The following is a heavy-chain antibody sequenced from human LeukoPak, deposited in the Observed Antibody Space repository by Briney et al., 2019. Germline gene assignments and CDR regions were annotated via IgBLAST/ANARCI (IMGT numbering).Heavy chain of an antibody. CDR2: INPNSGGT. D-gene: IGHD3-9*01. V-gene: IGHV1-2*02. CDR3: VRGGILRYFDWLLGGNWFDP. Sequence: GASVKVSCKASEYTFTGYYMHWVQQAPGQGLEWMGWINPNSGGTNYAQKFQGRVTMTRDTSISTAYMELSRLRSDDTAVYYCVRGGILRYFDWLLGGNWFDPWGQGTLVTVSS. J-gene: IGHJ5*02. CDR1: EYTFTGYY.